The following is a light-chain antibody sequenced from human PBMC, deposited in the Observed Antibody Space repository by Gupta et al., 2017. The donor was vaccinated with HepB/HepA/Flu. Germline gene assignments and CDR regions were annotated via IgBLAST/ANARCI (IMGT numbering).Light chain of an antibody. J-gene: IGLJ2*01. V-gene: IGLV10-54*04. CDR1: SNNVGNQG. CDR2: RNN. Sequence: QAGLTQPPSVSKGLRQTATLTCTGNSNNVGNQGAAWLQQHQGHPPKLLSYRNNNRPSGISERFSASRSGNTASLTITGLQPEDEADYYCSAWDSSLSAVVFGGGNKLTVL. CDR3: SAWDSSLSAVV.